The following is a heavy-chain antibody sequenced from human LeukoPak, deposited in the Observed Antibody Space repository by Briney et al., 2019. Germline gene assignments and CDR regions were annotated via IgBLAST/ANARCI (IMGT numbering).Heavy chain of an antibody. Sequence: SETLSLTCTVSGGSISSGGYSWSWIRQHPGKGLEWIGYIYYSGSTYYNPPLKSRVTISVDTSKNQFSLKLSSVTAADTAVYYCAVRDYYYYGMDVWGQGTTVTVSS. CDR2: IYYSGST. V-gene: IGHV4-31*03. CDR3: AVRDYYYYGMDV. CDR1: GGSISSGGYS. D-gene: IGHD4-17*01. J-gene: IGHJ6*02.